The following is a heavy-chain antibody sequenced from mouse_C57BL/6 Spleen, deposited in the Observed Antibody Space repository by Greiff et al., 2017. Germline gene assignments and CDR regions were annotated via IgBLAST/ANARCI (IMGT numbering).Heavy chain of an antibody. CDR3: AIYYDSYYFDY. D-gene: IGHD2-4*01. J-gene: IGHJ2*01. CDR2: IYPRDGST. CDR1: GYTFTSYD. V-gene: IGHV1-85*01. Sequence: VQLQQSGPELVKPGASVKLSCKASGYTFTSYDINWVKQRPGPGLEWIGWIYPRDGSTKYNEKFKGKATLTVDTSSSTAYMELHSLTSEDSAVYFCAIYYDSYYFDYWGQGTTLTVSS.